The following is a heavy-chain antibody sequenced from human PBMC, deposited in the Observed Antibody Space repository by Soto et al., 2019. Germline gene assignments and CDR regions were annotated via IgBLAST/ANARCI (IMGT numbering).Heavy chain of an antibody. CDR1: GFSLSTSGVG. D-gene: IGHD2-15*01. J-gene: IGHJ4*02. CDR2: IYWDDDK. CDR3: AHRPSYCSGGSCYSGFDY. Sequence: QITLKESGPTLVKPTQTLTLTCTFSGFSLSTSGVGVGWIRQPPGKALEWLALIYWDDDKRYSPSLKSRLTITNDTSKNQVVLTMTTMVPVDTATYYCAHRPSYCSGGSCYSGFDYWGQGTLVTVSS. V-gene: IGHV2-5*02.